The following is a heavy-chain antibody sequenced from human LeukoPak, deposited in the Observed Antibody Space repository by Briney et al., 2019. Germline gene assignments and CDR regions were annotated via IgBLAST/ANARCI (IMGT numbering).Heavy chain of an antibody. CDR3: ARAPLTTATSDYFDL. CDR2: IHYSGIT. J-gene: IGHJ4*02. D-gene: IGHD4-17*01. Sequence: TSETLSLTCTVSGGSISSNEYFWSWIRQSPEKGLEWIGYIHYSGITKSNPSLESRLTLSVDTSKNQLSLRLSSVTAADTAVYYCARAPLTTATSDYFDLWGQGTLVTVSS. V-gene: IGHV4-30-4*01. CDR1: GGSISSNEYF.